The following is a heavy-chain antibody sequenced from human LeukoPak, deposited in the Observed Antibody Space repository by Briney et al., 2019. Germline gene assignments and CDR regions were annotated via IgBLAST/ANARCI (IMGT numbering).Heavy chain of an antibody. CDR3: ARTYYFDSSAYYSDDAFDI. Sequence: SETLSLTCTVSGGSISSSSYCWGWIRQPPGKGLEWIGSVYYSGSTYYNPSLKSRVTISVDTSKNQFSLKLSSVTAADTAVYYCARTYYFDSSAYYSDDAFDIWGLGTMVTVSS. CDR2: VYYSGST. J-gene: IGHJ3*02. V-gene: IGHV4-39*01. CDR1: GGSISSSSYC. D-gene: IGHD3-22*01.